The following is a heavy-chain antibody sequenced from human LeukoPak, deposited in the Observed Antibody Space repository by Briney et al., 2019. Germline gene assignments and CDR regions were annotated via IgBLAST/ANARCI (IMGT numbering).Heavy chain of an antibody. CDR1: GGSIRSSDYY. D-gene: IGHD2-15*01. CDR3: ARDIGIYPHVAFDI. Sequence: PSETLPLTCTVSGGSIRSSDYYWGWIRQPPGKGLEWVGNIYYSGSTYYNPSLESRVTISVDTSMTQFSLRLTSVTAADTAVYFCARDIGIYPHVAFDIWGQGTLVTVSS. J-gene: IGHJ3*02. CDR2: IYYSGST. V-gene: IGHV4-39*07.